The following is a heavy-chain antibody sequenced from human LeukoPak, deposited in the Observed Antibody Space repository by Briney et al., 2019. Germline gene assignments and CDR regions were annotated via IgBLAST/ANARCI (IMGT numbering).Heavy chain of an antibody. CDR1: GFTFSSYS. CDR2: INIDGSNT. CDR3: ATSRTFDY. Sequence: GGSLRLSCAASGFTFSSYSMNWVRQAPGKGLVWVSHINIDGSNTRYADSVKGRFTISRDNAENTLYLQMNSLRVDDTAVYYCATSRTFDYWGQGTLVTVSS. V-gene: IGHV3-74*01. J-gene: IGHJ4*02.